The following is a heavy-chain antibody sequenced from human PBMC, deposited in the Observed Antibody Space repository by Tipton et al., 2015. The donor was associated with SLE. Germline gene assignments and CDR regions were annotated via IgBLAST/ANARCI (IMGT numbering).Heavy chain of an antibody. CDR2: AFYSGTT. V-gene: IGHV4-59*01. CDR1: GGSISSYY. D-gene: IGHD1-26*01. Sequence: TLSLTCSVSGGSISSYYWSWIRQPPGKGLEWIGYAFYSGTTDSNPSLKSRVTMSIDTSKNQFSLRLSSVTAADTAVYYCARDLGSYYGSDYWGQGSLLTVSS. CDR3: ARDLGSYYGSDY. J-gene: IGHJ4*02.